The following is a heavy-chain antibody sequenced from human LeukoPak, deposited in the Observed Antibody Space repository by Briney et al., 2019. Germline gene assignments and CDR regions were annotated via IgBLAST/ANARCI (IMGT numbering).Heavy chain of an antibody. CDR3: ARGAEYSSSWYY. CDR2: MNPNSGNT. D-gene: IGHD6-13*01. J-gene: IGHJ4*02. CDR1: GYTFTSYD. V-gene: IGHV1-8*01. Sequence: ASVKVSCKASGYTFTSYDINWVRQATGQGLEWMGWMNPNSGNTGYAQKFQGRVTMTRNTSISTAYMQLSSLRSEDTAVYYCARGAEYSSSWYYWGQGTLVTVSS.